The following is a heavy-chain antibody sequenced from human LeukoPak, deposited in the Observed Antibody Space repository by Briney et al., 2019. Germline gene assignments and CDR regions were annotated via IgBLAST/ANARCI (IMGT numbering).Heavy chain of an antibody. D-gene: IGHD1-26*01. J-gene: IGHJ4*02. Sequence: SETLSLTCTVSGGSISSYYWSWVRQPPGRGLEWIGYIYYSGSTNYNPSLKSRVTISIETPKNQLFLKLSSVTAADTAVYYRARLQNGGSYNHFDYWGQGVLVTVSS. CDR1: GGSISSYY. CDR3: ARLQNGGSYNHFDY. CDR2: IYYSGST. V-gene: IGHV4-59*08.